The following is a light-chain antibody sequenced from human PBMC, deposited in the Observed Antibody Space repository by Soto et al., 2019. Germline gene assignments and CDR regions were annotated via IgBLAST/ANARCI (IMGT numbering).Light chain of an antibody. CDR3: QQRKSWPPLT. CDR1: QSVDIY. V-gene: IGKV3-11*01. Sequence: ETVLPQSPATLSLSPGERATLSCRASQSVDIYLAWYQQKPGQAPRLLIYDTSNRATGVPVRFSGSGSGTDFTLTISSLEPEDFAVYYCQQRKSWPPLTFGGGTKV. CDR2: DTS. J-gene: IGKJ4*01.